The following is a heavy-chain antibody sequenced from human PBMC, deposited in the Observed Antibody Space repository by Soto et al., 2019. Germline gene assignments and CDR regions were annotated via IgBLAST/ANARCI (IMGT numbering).Heavy chain of an antibody. CDR2: IYYSGST. Sequence: SETLSLTCTVSGGSISSGGYYWSWIRQHPGKGLEWIGYIYYSGSTYYNPSLKSRVTISVDTSKNQFSLKLSSVTAADTAVYYCAREWGGVEWLLFDYWGQGTLVTVSS. D-gene: IGHD3-3*01. J-gene: IGHJ4*02. CDR3: AREWGGVEWLLFDY. CDR1: GGSISSGGYY. V-gene: IGHV4-31*03.